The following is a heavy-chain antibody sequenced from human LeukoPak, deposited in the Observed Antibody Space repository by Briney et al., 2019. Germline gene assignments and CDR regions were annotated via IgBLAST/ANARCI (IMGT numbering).Heavy chain of an antibody. V-gene: IGHV3-23*01. Sequence: GGSLRLSCAASGFTFSDYSMSWVRQAPGKGLEWVSIISGSGGITYYADSVKGRFTISRDNSKSTLYLQMNSLRAEDTALYYCARKRPNYFDYWGQGTLVTVSS. J-gene: IGHJ4*02. CDR3: ARKRPNYFDY. CDR2: ISGSGGIT. CDR1: GFTFSDYS.